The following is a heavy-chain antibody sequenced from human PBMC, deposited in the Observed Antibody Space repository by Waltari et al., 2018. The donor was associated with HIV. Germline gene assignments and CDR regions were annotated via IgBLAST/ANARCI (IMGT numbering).Heavy chain of an antibody. Sequence: QVQLQESGPGLVQSSETLSLTCAVSGYSISSGYYWGWIGIIDHSGSPYYNPSLKSRVTISADTSNNQFSLKVSSVTAADTAVYYCARGQGLGTFDCWGQGTLVTVSS. J-gene: IGHJ4*02. D-gene: IGHD6-19*01. CDR1: GYSISSGYY. CDR2: IDHSGSP. V-gene: IGHV4-38-2*01. CDR3: ARGQGLGTFDC.